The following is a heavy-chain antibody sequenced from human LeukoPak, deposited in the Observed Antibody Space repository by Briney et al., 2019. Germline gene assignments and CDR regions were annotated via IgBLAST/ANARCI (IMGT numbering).Heavy chain of an antibody. J-gene: IGHJ4*02. CDR3: TRIFYYGTRGYYPDF. CDR2: SKNKDYAYST. Sequence: PGGSLRLSCAASGFTFSNYGMHWVRQAPGKGLEWIGRSKNKDYAYSTVYAASVKGRFTFSRDDPKNSLYLQMNSLTTEDTAVYYCTRIFYYGTRGYYPDFWGQGTLVTVSS. CDR1: GFTFSNYG. V-gene: IGHV3-72*01. D-gene: IGHD3-22*01.